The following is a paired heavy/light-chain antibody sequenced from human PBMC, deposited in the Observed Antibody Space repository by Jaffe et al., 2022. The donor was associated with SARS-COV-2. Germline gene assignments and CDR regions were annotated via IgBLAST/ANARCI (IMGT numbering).Light chain of an antibody. CDR2: DVT. Sequence: QSALTQPASVSGSPGQSITISCTGTSSDIGGYDRVSWYQQHPGKAPKSMIYDVTKRPSGVSNRFSGSKSGNTASLTISGLQAEDEADYYCSSYSTRNTPHVVFGGGTKLTVL. J-gene: IGLJ2*01. V-gene: IGLV2-14*01. CDR3: SSYSTRNTPHVV. CDR1: SSDIGGYDR.
Heavy chain of an antibody. V-gene: IGHV4-39*01. Sequence: QLQLQESGPGLMKPSETLSLTCTVSGASISSTNYYWGWIRQPPGKGLEWIGSIDYRGTTYSSPSLKSRVTISVDTSKSQFSLRLSSVTAADTAVYYCASPLSDGTYHYWGQGILVTVSS. CDR2: IDYRGTT. J-gene: IGHJ4*02. CDR3: ASPLSDGTYHY. CDR1: GASISSTNYY.